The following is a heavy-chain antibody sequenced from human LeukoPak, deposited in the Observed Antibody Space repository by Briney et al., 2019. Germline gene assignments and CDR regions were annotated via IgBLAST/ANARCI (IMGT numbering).Heavy chain of an antibody. Sequence: PGGSLRLSCAASGFTFSSYGMHWVRQAPGKGLEWVAVIWYDGSNKYYADSVKGRFTISRDNSKNTLYLQMNSLRAEGTAVYYCAKDLRDGYNLNYYFDYWGQGTLVTVPS. CDR2: IWYDGSNK. CDR3: AKDLRDGYNLNYYFDY. V-gene: IGHV3-33*06. CDR1: GFTFSSYG. J-gene: IGHJ4*02. D-gene: IGHD5-24*01.